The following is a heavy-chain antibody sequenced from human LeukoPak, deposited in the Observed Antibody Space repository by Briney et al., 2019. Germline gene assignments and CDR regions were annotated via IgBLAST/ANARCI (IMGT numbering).Heavy chain of an antibody. CDR3: ARANYDS. D-gene: IGHD5-24*01. CDR1: GFTFSSYY. Sequence: GGSLRLSCAASGFTFSSYYMTWVRQAPGKGLEWVANIKQDGSAKYYVDSVKGRFTISRDNAKNSLYLQMNTLRAEDTAVYYCARANYDSWGQGTLVTVSS. V-gene: IGHV3-7*01. CDR2: IKQDGSAK. J-gene: IGHJ4*02.